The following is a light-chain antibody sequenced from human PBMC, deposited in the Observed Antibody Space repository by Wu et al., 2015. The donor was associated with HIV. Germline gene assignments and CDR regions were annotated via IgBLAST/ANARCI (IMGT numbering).Light chain of an antibody. CDR3: QKYNTAPWT. CDR2: EAS. CDR1: QSIDSR. V-gene: IGKV1-5*03. Sequence: DIQMTQSPSTLSASVGDRVTLTCRARQSIDSRLAWYQHKPGKAPKLLISEASILESGVPLRFSASGSGTQFTLTISSLQPDDFATYYCQKYNTAPWTFGQGTKVEMK. J-gene: IGKJ1*01.